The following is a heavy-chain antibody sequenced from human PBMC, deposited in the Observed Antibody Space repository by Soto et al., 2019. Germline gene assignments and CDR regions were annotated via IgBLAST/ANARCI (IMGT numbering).Heavy chain of an antibody. CDR3: ARWEQRLYYGMDV. J-gene: IGHJ6*02. CDR2: IYYSGST. D-gene: IGHD1-26*01. Sequence: SETLSLTCTVSGGSISSYYWSWIRQPPGKGLEWIGYIYYSGSTNYNPSLKSRVTISVDTSKNQFSLKLSSVTAADTAVYYCARWEQRLYYGMDVWGQGTTVTVSS. V-gene: IGHV4-59*01. CDR1: GGSISSYY.